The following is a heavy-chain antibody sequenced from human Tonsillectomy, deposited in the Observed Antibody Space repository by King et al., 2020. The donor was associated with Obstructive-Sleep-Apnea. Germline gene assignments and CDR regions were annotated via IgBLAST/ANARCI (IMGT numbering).Heavy chain of an antibody. Sequence: VQLVESGGAVVHPGRSLRLSCAASGFTFSSYGMHWVRQAPGKGLEWVAVISYDGSNKYYADSVKGRFTISRDNSKNTLYLQMNSLRPDDTAVYYCAKDQEEVAGRGGYYYYYGMDVWGQGTTVTVSS. CDR2: ISYDGSNK. D-gene: IGHD2-15*01. V-gene: IGHV3-30*18. J-gene: IGHJ6*02. CDR1: GFTFSSYG. CDR3: AKDQEEVAGRGGYYYYYGMDV.